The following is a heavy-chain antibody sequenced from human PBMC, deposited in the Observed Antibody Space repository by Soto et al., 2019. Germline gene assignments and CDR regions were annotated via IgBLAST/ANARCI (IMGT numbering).Heavy chain of an antibody. D-gene: IGHD4-17*01. CDR2: INPNSGGT. Sequence: QVQLVQSGAEVKKPGASVKVSCKASGYTFTGYYMHWVRQAPGQGLEWMGWINPNSGGTNYAQKFQGWVTMTRDTSISTAYMELSRLRSDDTAVYYCARAPPTYGHYWTLVSYYFDYWGQGTLVTVSS. V-gene: IGHV1-2*04. CDR1: GYTFTGYY. CDR3: ARAPPTYGHYWTLVSYYFDY. J-gene: IGHJ4*02.